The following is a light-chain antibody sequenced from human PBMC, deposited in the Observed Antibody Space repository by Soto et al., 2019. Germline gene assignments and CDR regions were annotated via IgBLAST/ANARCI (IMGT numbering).Light chain of an antibody. Sequence: DIPMTQSPSTLSTSVGDRVTITCRASQSIGSWLAWYQKKPGKAPKLLIYDASSLESGVPSRFSGSGSGTEFTLTISSLQPDDCATYYCQQYNTYSPYTFGQGTKLEIK. CDR3: QQYNTYSPYT. V-gene: IGKV1-5*01. J-gene: IGKJ2*01. CDR2: DAS. CDR1: QSIGSW.